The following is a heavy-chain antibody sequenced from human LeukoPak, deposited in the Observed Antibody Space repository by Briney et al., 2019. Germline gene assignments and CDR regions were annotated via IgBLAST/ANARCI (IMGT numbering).Heavy chain of an antibody. CDR3: ARHPRYSGSYYFDY. D-gene: IGHD1-26*01. CDR1: GASISGGSYY. Sequence: SETLSLTCSVSGASISGGSYYWNWIRQPAGKGLEWIGRIYTSGSTSYNPSLESRVAISVDTSKNQFSLNLSSVTAADTAVYYCARHPRYSGSYYFDYWGQGTLVTVSS. J-gene: IGHJ4*02. V-gene: IGHV4-61*02. CDR2: IYTSGST.